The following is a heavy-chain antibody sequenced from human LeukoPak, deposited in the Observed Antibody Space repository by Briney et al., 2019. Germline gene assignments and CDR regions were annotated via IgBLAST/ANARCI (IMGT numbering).Heavy chain of an antibody. CDR3: ARDLKGSGSYFGYFDY. Sequence: ASVKASCKASGYIFTSYNMYWVRQAPGQGLEWMGIINSSGGSTNYAQKFQGRVTMTRDTSTSTVYMELRSLRSDDTAMYYCARDLKGSGSYFGYFDYWGQGTLVTVSS. D-gene: IGHD1-26*01. CDR2: INSSGGST. J-gene: IGHJ4*02. CDR1: GYIFTSYN. V-gene: IGHV1-46*01.